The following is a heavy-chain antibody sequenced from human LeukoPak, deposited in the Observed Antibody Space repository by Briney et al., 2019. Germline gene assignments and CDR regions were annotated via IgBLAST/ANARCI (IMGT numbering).Heavy chain of an antibody. J-gene: IGHJ4*02. Sequence: SETLSLACTVSGGSISSYYWSWIRQPPGKGLEWIGYIYYSGSTNYNPSLKSRVTISVDTSKNQFSLKLSSVTAADTAVYYCARGSSGLEGGDYWGQGTLVTVSS. CDR2: IYYSGST. CDR1: GGSISSYY. D-gene: IGHD6-19*01. V-gene: IGHV4-59*01. CDR3: ARGSSGLEGGDY.